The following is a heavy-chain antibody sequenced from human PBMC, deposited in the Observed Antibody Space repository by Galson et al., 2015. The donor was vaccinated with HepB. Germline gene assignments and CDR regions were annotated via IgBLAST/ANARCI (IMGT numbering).Heavy chain of an antibody. CDR3: ARHIQPDLEGASDI. Sequence: QSGAEVKKPGESLKISCKASGYSFTSYWIGWVRQMPGKGLEWVGIVYPADSDIRYNPSFQGQVTISADRSITTAYLQWSSLKASDTAMYYCARHIQPDLEGASDIWGQGTMVTVSS. CDR2: VYPADSDI. J-gene: IGHJ3*02. V-gene: IGHV5-51*01. D-gene: IGHD5-18*01. CDR1: GYSFTSYW.